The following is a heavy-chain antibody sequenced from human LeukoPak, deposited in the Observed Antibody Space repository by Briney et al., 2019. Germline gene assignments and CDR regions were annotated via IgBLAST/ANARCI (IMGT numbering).Heavy chain of an antibody. J-gene: IGHJ5*02. V-gene: IGHV4-30-4*01. CDR1: GGSISSGGFY. D-gene: IGHD3-10*01. CDR2: IHSSGNT. Sequence: PSETLSLTCSVSGGSISSGGFYWSWIRQPPGKGLEWIGYIHSSGNTYYNPSLKSRVFISVDASKNQFSLKVTSVTAAGTAVYYCARERSMVRGISWFDPWGQGTLVTVSS. CDR3: ARERSMVRGISWFDP.